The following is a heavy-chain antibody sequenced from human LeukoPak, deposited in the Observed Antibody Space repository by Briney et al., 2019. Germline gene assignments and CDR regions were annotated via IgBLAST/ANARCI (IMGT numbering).Heavy chain of an antibody. Sequence: QSQTLSLTCAISGDSVFSNSSWNWIRQSPSRGLEWLGRTYYRSKWYNDYVVSVKSRININPDTSKNQFSLQLSSVTAADTAVYYCARGIPPRMVRGVGEAKFDYWGQGTLVTVSS. CDR1: GDSVFSNSS. V-gene: IGHV6-1*01. CDR2: TYYRSKWYN. CDR3: ARGIPPRMVRGVGEAKFDY. J-gene: IGHJ4*02. D-gene: IGHD3-10*01.